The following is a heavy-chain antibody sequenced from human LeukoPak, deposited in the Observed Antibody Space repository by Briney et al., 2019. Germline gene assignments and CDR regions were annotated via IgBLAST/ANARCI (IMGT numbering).Heavy chain of an antibody. D-gene: IGHD3/OR15-3a*01. V-gene: IGHV3-53*01. Sequence: PGGSLRLSCAASGFTVSSNYMSWVRQAPGKGLEWVSVIYSGGSTYYADSVKGRFTTSRDNSKNTLYLQMNSLRAEDTAVYYCARPLGLNGIDYWGQGTLVTVSS. J-gene: IGHJ4*02. CDR3: ARPLGLNGIDY. CDR1: GFTVSSNY. CDR2: IYSGGST.